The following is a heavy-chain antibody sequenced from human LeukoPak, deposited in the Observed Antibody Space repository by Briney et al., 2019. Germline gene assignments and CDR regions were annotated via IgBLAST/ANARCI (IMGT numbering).Heavy chain of an antibody. CDR3: ARDPQYCGGDCYSDY. D-gene: IGHD2-21*02. V-gene: IGHV1-69*13. CDR1: GGTFSSYA. CDR2: IIPIFGTA. Sequence: GASVKVSCKASGGTFSSYAISWVRQAPGQGLEWMGGIIPIFGTANYAQKFQGRVTITADESTSTAYMELSSLRSEDTAVYYCARDPQYCGGDCYSDYWGQGTLVTVSS. J-gene: IGHJ4*02.